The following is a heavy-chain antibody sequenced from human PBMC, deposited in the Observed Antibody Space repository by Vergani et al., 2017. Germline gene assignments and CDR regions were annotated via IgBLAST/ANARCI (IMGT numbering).Heavy chain of an antibody. CDR2: IRSKANSYAT. CDR3: ASTYYDFWSGYTVDY. D-gene: IGHD3-3*01. Sequence: EVQLVESGGGLVQPGGSLKLSCAASGFTFSGSAMHWVRQASGKGLEWVGRIRSKANSYATAYAASVKGRFTISRDDSKNTAYLQMNSLKTEDTAVYYCASTYYDFWSGYTVDYWGQGTLVTVSS. CDR1: GFTFSGSA. J-gene: IGHJ4*02. V-gene: IGHV3-73*01.